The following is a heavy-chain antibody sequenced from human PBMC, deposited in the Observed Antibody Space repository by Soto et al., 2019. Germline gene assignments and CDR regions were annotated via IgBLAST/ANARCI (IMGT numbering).Heavy chain of an antibody. Sequence: GGSLRLSCAASGFTFSSYAMHWVRQAPGKGLEWVAVISYDGSNKYYADSVKGRFTISRDNSKNTLYLQMNSLRAEDTAVYYCARVVNCSGGSCYSFPYYGMDVWGQGTTVTVSS. CDR1: GFTFSSYA. D-gene: IGHD2-15*01. J-gene: IGHJ6*02. V-gene: IGHV3-30-3*01. CDR3: ARVVNCSGGSCYSFPYYGMDV. CDR2: ISYDGSNK.